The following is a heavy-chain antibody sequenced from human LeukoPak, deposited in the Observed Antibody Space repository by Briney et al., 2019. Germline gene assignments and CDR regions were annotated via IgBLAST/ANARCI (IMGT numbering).Heavy chain of an antibody. Sequence: GGSLRLTCAASGFTFNNYQMNWVRQDPGKGLECISYISSSGRTIYYADSLKGRFTVSRDNAKNSLYLRMNNLRAEDTAVYYCARGEYYFDYWGQGTLVTVSS. CDR3: ARGEYYFDY. V-gene: IGHV3-48*03. CDR2: ISSSGRTI. CDR1: GFTFNNYQ. J-gene: IGHJ4*02.